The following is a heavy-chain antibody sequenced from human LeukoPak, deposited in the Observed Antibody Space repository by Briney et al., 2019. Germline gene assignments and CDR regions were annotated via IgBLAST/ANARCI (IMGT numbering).Heavy chain of an antibody. V-gene: IGHV6-1*01. CDR3: ARDTGYSSSWYTGKYFDY. J-gene: IGHJ4*02. D-gene: IGHD6-13*01. Sequence: SQTLSLTCAISGDSVSSNSGAWNWIRQSPSRGLEWLGRTFYRSKWYNDYAVSVKGRIPIHPDTSKNQFSLQMNSVTPEDTAVYYCARDTGYSSSWYTGKYFDYWGQGTLVTVSS. CDR1: GDSVSSNSGA. CDR2: TFYRSKWYN.